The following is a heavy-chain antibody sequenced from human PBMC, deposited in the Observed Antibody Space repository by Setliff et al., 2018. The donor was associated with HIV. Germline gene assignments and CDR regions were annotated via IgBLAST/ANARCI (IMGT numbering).Heavy chain of an antibody. Sequence: ASVKVSCQASGYTFTDYYIHWVRQAPGQGLEWMGRINPKSGGTNYVQKFQGRVTMTRDTSINTAYLELSRLRSDDTAVYYCAKDRTGTGTTLHVWGKGTTVTVSS. CDR2: INPKSGGT. D-gene: IGHD1-7*01. CDR1: GYTFTDYY. CDR3: AKDRTGTGTTLHV. J-gene: IGHJ6*04. V-gene: IGHV1-2*06.